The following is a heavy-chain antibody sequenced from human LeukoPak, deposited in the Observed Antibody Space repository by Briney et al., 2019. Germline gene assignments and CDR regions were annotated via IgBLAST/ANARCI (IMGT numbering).Heavy chain of an antibody. CDR1: GFTFSSYG. CDR2: IRYDGSNK. V-gene: IGHV3-30*02. Sequence: GGSLRLSCAASGFTFSSYGMHWVRQAPGKGLEWVALIRYDGSNKYYADSVKGRFTISRDNSKNTLYLQMNSLRAEDTAVYYCAKAGVAGTGYYYMDVWGKGTTVTVSS. D-gene: IGHD6-19*01. CDR3: AKAGVAGTGYYYMDV. J-gene: IGHJ6*03.